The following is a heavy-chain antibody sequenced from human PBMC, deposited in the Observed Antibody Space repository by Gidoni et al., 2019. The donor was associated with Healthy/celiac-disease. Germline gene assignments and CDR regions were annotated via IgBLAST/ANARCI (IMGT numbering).Heavy chain of an antibody. CDR3: ARGCGGDCYFDY. J-gene: IGHJ4*02. D-gene: IGHD2-21*02. CDR1: GGSISSYY. CDR2: IYYSGST. Sequence: PGLVQPSETLSLTCTVSGGSISSYYWSWIRQPPGKGLEWIGYIYYSGSTNYNPSLKSRVTISVDTSKNQFSLKLSSVTAADTAVYYCARGCGGDCYFDYWGQGTLVTVSS. V-gene: IGHV4-59*01.